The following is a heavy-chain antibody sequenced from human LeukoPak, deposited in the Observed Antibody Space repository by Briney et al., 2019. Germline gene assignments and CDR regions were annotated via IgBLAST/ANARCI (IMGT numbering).Heavy chain of an antibody. J-gene: IGHJ4*02. CDR1: GFTFTTYG. V-gene: IGHV3-21*01. CDR3: ARDQGFGGYYGSLNDY. CDR2: IGGSGIRT. Sequence: GGSLRLSCSASGFTFTTYGMNWVRQAPGKGLEWVSGIGGSGIRTYYADSVKGRFTISRDNAKNSLYLQMNSLRAEDTAVYYCARDQGFGGYYGSLNDYWGQGTLVTVSS. D-gene: IGHD3-3*01.